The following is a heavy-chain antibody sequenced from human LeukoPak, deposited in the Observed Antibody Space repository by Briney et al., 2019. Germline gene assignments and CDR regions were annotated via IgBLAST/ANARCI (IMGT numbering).Heavy chain of an antibody. J-gene: IGHJ6*03. V-gene: IGHV4-4*07. D-gene: IGHD2-15*01. Sequence: SETLSLTCTVSGTSVSTYYWSWIRQPAGRGLEWIGRIYTRGSTNYNPSLQSRVSMSVDSSKNQFSLKLSSVTAADTAVYYCGRDAFVGYFSYYYMDVWGKGTTVTVSS. CDR1: GTSVSTYY. CDR2: IYTRGST. CDR3: GRDAFVGYFSYYYMDV.